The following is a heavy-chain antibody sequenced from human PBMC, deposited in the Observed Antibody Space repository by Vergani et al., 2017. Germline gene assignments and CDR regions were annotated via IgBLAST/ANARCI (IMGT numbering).Heavy chain of an antibody. CDR3: AKQGGPDSSGYYYPEYFQH. J-gene: IGHJ1*01. CDR2: ISDDGSNK. Sequence: QVQLVESGGGVVQPGRSLRLSCAAPGFTFSSYAMHWVRQAPGKGLEGVAVISDDGSNKYYADSVKGRFTISRDNSENTLYRQMNSLRAEDTAVYYCAKQGGPDSSGYYYPEYFQHWGQGTLVTVSS. CDR1: GFTFSSYA. D-gene: IGHD3-22*01. V-gene: IGHV3-30-3*02.